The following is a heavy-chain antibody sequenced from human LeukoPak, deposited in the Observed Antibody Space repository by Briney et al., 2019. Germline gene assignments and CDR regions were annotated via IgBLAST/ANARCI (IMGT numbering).Heavy chain of an antibody. V-gene: IGHV3-23*01. Sequence: GGSLRLSCAASGFTFASYAMSWVRQAPGKGLEWVSTISGIGGSTYHADSVKGRFTISRDNSNNTLYLQMDSLRAEDTAVYYCAKDYCSGTYDYYYYGMDVWGQGTTVTVSS. CDR2: ISGIGGST. D-gene: IGHD3-10*01. J-gene: IGHJ6*02. CDR1: GFTFASYA. CDR3: AKDYCSGTYDYYYYGMDV.